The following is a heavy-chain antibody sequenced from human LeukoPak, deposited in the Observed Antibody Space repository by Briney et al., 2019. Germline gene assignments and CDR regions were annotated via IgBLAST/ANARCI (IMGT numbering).Heavy chain of an antibody. CDR1: GFTFSSYA. V-gene: IGHV3-23*01. CDR3: AEQMPYYDILAGYLDY. Sequence: GGSLRLSCAASGFTFSSYAMSWVRQAPGKGLEWVSTISGSGGSTYYADSVKGRFTFSRDNSKNTLYLQMNSLRAEDTAVYYCAEQMPYYDILAGYLDYWGQGTLVTVSS. J-gene: IGHJ4*02. CDR2: ISGSGGST. D-gene: IGHD3-9*01.